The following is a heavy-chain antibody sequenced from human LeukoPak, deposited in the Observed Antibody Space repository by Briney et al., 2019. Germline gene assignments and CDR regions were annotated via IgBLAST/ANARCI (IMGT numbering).Heavy chain of an antibody. D-gene: IGHD2-15*01. V-gene: IGHV1-2*02. CDR1: GYTFTGYY. CDR2: INPNSGGT. Sequence: ASVKVSCKASGYTFTGYYMHWVRQAPGQGLEWMGWINPNSGGTNYAQKLQGRVTMTTDTSTSTAYMELRSLRSDDTAVYYCARDVVVAATTIYYYYGMDVWGQGTTVIVSS. CDR3: ARDVVVAATTIYYYYGMDV. J-gene: IGHJ6*02.